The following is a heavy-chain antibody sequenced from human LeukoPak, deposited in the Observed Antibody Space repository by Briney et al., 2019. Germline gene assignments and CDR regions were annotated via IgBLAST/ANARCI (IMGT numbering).Heavy chain of an antibody. CDR1: GYSISRGYY. CDR3: ATRDIVVVPAKT. J-gene: IGHJ5*02. Sequence: PSETLSLTCTVSGYSISRGYYWGWIRQPPGKGLEWIGSIYHSGSTYYNPSLKSRVTISVDTSKNQFSLKLSSVTAADTAVYYCATRDIVVVPAKTWGQGTLVTVSS. V-gene: IGHV4-38-2*02. CDR2: IYHSGST. D-gene: IGHD2-2*01.